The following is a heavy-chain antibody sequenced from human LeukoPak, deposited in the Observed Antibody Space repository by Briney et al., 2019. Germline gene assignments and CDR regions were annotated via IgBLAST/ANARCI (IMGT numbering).Heavy chain of an antibody. CDR1: GGSIRNYY. D-gene: IGHD3-22*01. Sequence: PSETLSLTCTVSGGSIRNYYWSWIRQPPGKGLEWIGYIFYSGSTNYNPSLKSRVTISVDTSKNQFSLKLTSVTAADTALYYCARANYYDNSGYSRGAFDIWGPGTMVTVSS. V-gene: IGHV4-59*12. CDR2: IFYSGST. J-gene: IGHJ3*02. CDR3: ARANYYDNSGYSRGAFDI.